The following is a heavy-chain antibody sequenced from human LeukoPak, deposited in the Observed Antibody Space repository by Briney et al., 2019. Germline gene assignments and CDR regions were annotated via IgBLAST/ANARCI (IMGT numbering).Heavy chain of an antibody. CDR3: ARGTKLVRTYCGGDCYEGNLDY. CDR1: GYTFTSYD. CDR2: MNPNSGNT. V-gene: IGHV1-8*01. Sequence: ASVKVSCKASGYTFTSYDINWVRQATGQGLEWMGWMNPNSGNTGYAQKFQGRVTMTRNTSISTAYMELSSLRSEDTAVYYCARGTKLVRTYCGGDCYEGNLDYWGQGTLVTVSS. D-gene: IGHD2-21*02. J-gene: IGHJ4*02.